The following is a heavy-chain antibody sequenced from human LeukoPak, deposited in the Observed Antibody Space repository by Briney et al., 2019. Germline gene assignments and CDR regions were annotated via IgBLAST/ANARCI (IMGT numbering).Heavy chain of an antibody. D-gene: IGHD3-22*01. J-gene: IGHJ4*02. CDR1: EFTFSSFA. CDR3: AREGSGYGSFDD. Sequence: QPGGSLRLSCAASEFTFSSFAMSWVRQAPGKGLEWVSRVSGSGGSTYYADSVKGRFSISRDNSKNTLYLQMNNLRAEDTAVYYCAREGSGYGSFDDWGRGSLVTVSS. V-gene: IGHV3-23*01. CDR2: VSGSGGST.